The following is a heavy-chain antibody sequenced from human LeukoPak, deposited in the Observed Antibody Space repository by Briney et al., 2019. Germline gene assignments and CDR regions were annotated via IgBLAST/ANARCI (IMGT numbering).Heavy chain of an antibody. Sequence: GGSLRLSCAASGFTLSSRWMHWVRQAPGKGLVWVAQINNDGSSTMYADSVKGRFTISRDNAKNTLYLQMNSLRAEDTAVYYCARPIYGDSAGYFDYWGQGTLVTVSS. V-gene: IGHV3-74*03. CDR1: GFTLSSRW. D-gene: IGHD4-17*01. J-gene: IGHJ4*02. CDR3: ARPIYGDSAGYFDY. CDR2: INNDGSST.